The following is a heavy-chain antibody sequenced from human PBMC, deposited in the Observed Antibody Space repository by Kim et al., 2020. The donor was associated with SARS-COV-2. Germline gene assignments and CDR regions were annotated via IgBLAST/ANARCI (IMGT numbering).Heavy chain of an antibody. CDR3: AREVVATIPRGFGRGYYYYYGIEV. Sequence: SETLSLTCTVSGGSISSGGYYWSWIRQHPGKGLEWIGYIYYSGSTYYNPSLKSRVTISVDTSKNQFSLKLSSVTAADTAVYYCAREVVATIPRGFGRGYYYYYGIEVWGEGTTVTVSS. J-gene: IGHJ6*02. CDR2: IYYSGST. V-gene: IGHV4-31*03. CDR1: GGSISSGGYY. D-gene: IGHD5-12*01.